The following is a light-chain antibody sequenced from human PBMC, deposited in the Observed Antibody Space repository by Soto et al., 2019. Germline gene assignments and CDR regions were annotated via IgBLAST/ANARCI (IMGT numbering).Light chain of an antibody. CDR2: GAS. CDR3: QQYNNWPHT. V-gene: IGKV3-15*01. Sequence: EIVMTQSPATLSVSPGERATLSCRASQSVSSNLAWYQQKPGQAPRLLIYGASTTATGIPARCSGSGSGTEFTLTIGSLQSEEFALYYCQQYNNWPHTFGQGTKVEIK. J-gene: IGKJ1*01. CDR1: QSVSSN.